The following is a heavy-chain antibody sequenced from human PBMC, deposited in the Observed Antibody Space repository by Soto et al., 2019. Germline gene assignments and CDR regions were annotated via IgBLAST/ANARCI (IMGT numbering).Heavy chain of an antibody. V-gene: IGHV1-18*01. D-gene: IGHD3-22*01. CDR2: INTYNGNR. CDR1: GYSFSSYG. CDR3: ARDRRRGYDSSGFYS. J-gene: IGHJ4*02. Sequence: QVQLVQSGAELRKPGASVKVSCKASGYSFSSYGINWVRQAPGQGLEWMGWINTYNGNRNYAQKFEDRVTMTTATSTNTVYMELRSLKSDDTAIYYWARDRRRGYDSSGFYSWGQGTLVTVSS.